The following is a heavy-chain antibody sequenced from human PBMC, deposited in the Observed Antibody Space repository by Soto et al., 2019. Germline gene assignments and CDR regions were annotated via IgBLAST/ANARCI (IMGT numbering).Heavy chain of an antibody. J-gene: IGHJ4*02. CDR1: GFTFSSYA. Sequence: GGSLRLSCAASGFTFSSYAMSWVRQAPGKGLEWVSLMSGSGGTTYYADSVKGRFTISRDNSKNTLYLQMNSLRAEDTAVYYCAKAIPPGCSSGPVDYWGQGTLVTVSS. CDR3: AKAIPPGCSSGPVDY. D-gene: IGHD6-19*01. V-gene: IGHV3-23*01. CDR2: MSGSGGTT.